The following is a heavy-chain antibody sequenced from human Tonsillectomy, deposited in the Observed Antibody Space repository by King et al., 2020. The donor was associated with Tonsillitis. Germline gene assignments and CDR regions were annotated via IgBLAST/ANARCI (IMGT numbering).Heavy chain of an antibody. Sequence: QLVQSGAEVKKPGESLRISCKGSGYSFTSYWISWVRQMPGKGLEWMGRIDPSDSYTNYSPSFQDHVTISNDKSISTAYLQWSSLKASDTAMYYCARALRGYYYDSSGYYYDYWGQGTLVTVSS. CDR3: ARALRGYYYDSSGYYYDY. CDR1: GYSFTSYW. V-gene: IGHV5-10-1*03. CDR2: IDPSDSYT. J-gene: IGHJ4*02. D-gene: IGHD3-22*01.